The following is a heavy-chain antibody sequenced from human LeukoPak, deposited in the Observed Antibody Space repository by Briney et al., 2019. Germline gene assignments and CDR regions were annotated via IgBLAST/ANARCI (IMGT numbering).Heavy chain of an antibody. CDR2: IIQSGSTV. Sequence: GGSLRLSCVASGFTFSIYEMNWVRQAPGKGLEWVSYIIQSGSTVYYADSVKGRFTISRDNAKNSLYLQMNSLRAEDTAVYYCARERQSYGGDCSDYWGQGTLVTVSS. CDR3: ARERQSYGGDCSDY. CDR1: GFTFSIYE. D-gene: IGHD2-21*01. J-gene: IGHJ4*02. V-gene: IGHV3-48*03.